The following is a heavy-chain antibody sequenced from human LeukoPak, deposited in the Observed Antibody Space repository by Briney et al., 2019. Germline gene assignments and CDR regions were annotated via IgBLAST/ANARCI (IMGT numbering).Heavy chain of an antibody. CDR1: GFTFSSYS. CDR2: ISSSSSTI. D-gene: IGHD2-21*02. J-gene: IGHJ3*02. Sequence: GGSLRLSCAASGFTFSSYSMNWVRQAPGKGLEWVSYISSSSSTIYYADSVKGRFTIPRDNAKNSLYLQMNSLRAEDTAVYYCARGAARYCGGDCYSGAFDIWGQGTMVTVSS. CDR3: ARGAARYCGGDCYSGAFDI. V-gene: IGHV3-48*01.